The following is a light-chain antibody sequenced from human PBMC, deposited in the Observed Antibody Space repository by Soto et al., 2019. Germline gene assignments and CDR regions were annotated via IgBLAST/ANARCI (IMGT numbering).Light chain of an antibody. CDR1: QSISSY. J-gene: IGKJ2*01. V-gene: IGKV1-39*01. CDR2: AAS. Sequence: DIPMTQSPSSLSASVGDRVTITCRASQSISSYLNWYQQKPGKAPKLLIYAASSLQSGVPSRFSGSGSGTDFTLTNSSLQPEDFATYYCQQSYSTLMFTFGQGTKLEIK. CDR3: QQSYSTLMFT.